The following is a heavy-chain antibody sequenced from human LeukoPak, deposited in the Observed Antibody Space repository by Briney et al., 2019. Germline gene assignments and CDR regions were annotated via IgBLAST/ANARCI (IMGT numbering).Heavy chain of an antibody. CDR3: GRVTKPVAPRPGWFDP. J-gene: IGHJ5*02. V-gene: IGHV3-48*03. D-gene: IGHD2-15*01. Sequence: GGSLRLSCAASGFTFSSYEMNWVRQAPGKGLEWVSYISSSGSTIYYADSVKGRFTISRDNAKNSLYLQMNSLRTEDTAVYYCGRVTKPVAPRPGWFDPWGQGTLVTVSS. CDR1: GFTFSSYE. CDR2: ISSSGSTI.